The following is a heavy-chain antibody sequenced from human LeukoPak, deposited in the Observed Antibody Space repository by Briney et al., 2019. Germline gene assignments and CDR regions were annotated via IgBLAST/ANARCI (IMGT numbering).Heavy chain of an antibody. D-gene: IGHD3-22*01. CDR1: GFTFSDYY. V-gene: IGHV3-11*04. Sequence: PGGSLRLSCAASGFTFSDYYMSWIRQAPGKGLEWVSYISSSGSTIYYADSVKGRFTISRDNAKNSLYLQMNSLRAEDTAVYYCAGLPAYYYDTSGFYFDYWGQGTLVTVSS. J-gene: IGHJ4*02. CDR3: AGLPAYYYDTSGFYFDY. CDR2: ISSSGSTI.